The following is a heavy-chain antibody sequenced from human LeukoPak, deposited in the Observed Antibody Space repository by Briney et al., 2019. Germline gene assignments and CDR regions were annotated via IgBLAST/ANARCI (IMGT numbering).Heavy chain of an antibody. CDR1: GFTFSSYA. Sequence: GGSLRLSCAASGFTFSSYAMHWVRQAPGKGLEWVAVISYDGSNKYYADSVKGRFTISRDNAKNSLYLQMNSLRAEDTAVYYCARVANTAMVNSYMDVWGKGTTVTVSS. D-gene: IGHD5-18*01. J-gene: IGHJ6*03. CDR3: ARVANTAMVNSYMDV. CDR2: ISYDGSNK. V-gene: IGHV3-30*04.